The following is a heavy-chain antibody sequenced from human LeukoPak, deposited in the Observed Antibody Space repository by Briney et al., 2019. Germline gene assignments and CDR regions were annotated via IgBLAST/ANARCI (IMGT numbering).Heavy chain of an antibody. J-gene: IGHJ6*03. CDR3: ARDKEGSYYNYYYYYMDV. Sequence: ASVKVSCKASGGTFSSYAISWVRRAPGQGLEWMGWISAYNGNTNYAQKLQGRVTMTTDTSTSTAYMELRSLRSDDTAVYYCARDKEGSYYNYYYYYMDVWGKGTTVTVSS. D-gene: IGHD1-26*01. V-gene: IGHV1-18*01. CDR2: ISAYNGNT. CDR1: GGTFSSYA.